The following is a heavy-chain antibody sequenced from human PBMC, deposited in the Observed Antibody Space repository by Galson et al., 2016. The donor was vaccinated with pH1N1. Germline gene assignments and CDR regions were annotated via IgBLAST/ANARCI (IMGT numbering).Heavy chain of an antibody. CDR1: GITFSNSA. CDR2: ISGSGSST. J-gene: IGHJ3*02. V-gene: IGHV3-23*01. Sequence: SLRLSCAASGITFSNSAMSWVRQAPGKGLEWIPVISGSGSSTYYADSVKGRFTISRDNSKNALFLQMNSLRVEDTAVYYCAKDRDGDYTGGDAFDIWGQGTMVTVSS. CDR3: AKDRDGDYTGGDAFDI. D-gene: IGHD4-17*01.